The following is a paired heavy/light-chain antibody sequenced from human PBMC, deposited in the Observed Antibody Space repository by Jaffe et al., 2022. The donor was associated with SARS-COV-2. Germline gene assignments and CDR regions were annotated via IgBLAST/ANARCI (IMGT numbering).Heavy chain of an antibody. J-gene: IGHJ4*02. V-gene: IGHV3-49*04. Sequence: EVQLVESGGGLVQPGRSLRLSCIASGFSVGDWGMSWVRQAPGKGLEWVGLIRSEGNGGTPEYAASVKGRFTISRDDSKSIVYLQMNSLKTEDTAVYFCIRGRWGGYAGDHWGQGTLVTVSS. CDR3: IRGRWGGYAGDH. CDR2: IRSEGNGGTP. D-gene: IGHD5-12*01. CDR1: GFSVGDWG.
Light chain of an antibody. CDR3: SSYTIISTVI. V-gene: IGLV2-14*01. CDR1: SSDIGYYKY. Sequence: QSALTQPASVSGSPGQSITISCTGTSSDIGYYKYVSWYQQHPGKAPKLMIYEVTDRPSGVPDRFSGSKSGNTASLTISGLQAEDEADYYCSSYTIISTVIFGGGTKLTVL. CDR2: EVT. J-gene: IGLJ2*01.